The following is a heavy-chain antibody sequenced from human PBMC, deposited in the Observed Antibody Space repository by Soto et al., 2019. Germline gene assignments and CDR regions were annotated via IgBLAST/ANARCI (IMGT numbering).Heavy chain of an antibody. Sequence: LRLSCVASGFTVSSNYMSWVRQAPGKGLEWVSVSYSGGSTDYVDSVRGRFTISRDNSKNTLYLQMNSLRAEDTAVYYCARARDGYNFLYEPTWGQGTLVTVSS. J-gene: IGHJ4*02. CDR1: GFTVSSNY. CDR2: SYSGGST. V-gene: IGHV3-53*01. D-gene: IGHD5-12*01. CDR3: ARARDGYNFLYEPT.